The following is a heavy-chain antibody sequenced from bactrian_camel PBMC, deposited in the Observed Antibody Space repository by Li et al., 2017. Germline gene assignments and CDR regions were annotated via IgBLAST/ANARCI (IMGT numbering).Heavy chain of an antibody. CDR1: GFTLSRVS. D-gene: IGHD5*01. CDR2: LAGDGYE. V-gene: IGHV3S1*01. Sequence: QVQLVESGGGLVQPGGSLRLSCVASGFTLSRVSMYWVRQAPGGDCELVSTLAGDGYEYYDGSVKGRFAISQDHAKNTVYLQMNSLKPEDTAVYYCAADLWGSTCREQDQGTQVTVS. J-gene: IGHJ4*01.